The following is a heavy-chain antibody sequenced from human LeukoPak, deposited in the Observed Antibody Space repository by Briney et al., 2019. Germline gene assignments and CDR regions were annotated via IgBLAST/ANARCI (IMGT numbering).Heavy chain of an antibody. J-gene: IGHJ4*02. CDR3: ALVTTDRPFDY. Sequence: PGGSLRLSCAASGFTFSSYAMGWVRQAPGKGLEWVSTIGGSGGSTYYADSVKGRFTISRDNSKNTLYVQMNSLRAEDTAIYYCALVTTDRPFDYWGQGTLVTVSS. D-gene: IGHD4-17*01. CDR2: IGGSGGST. CDR1: GFTFSSYA. V-gene: IGHV3-23*01.